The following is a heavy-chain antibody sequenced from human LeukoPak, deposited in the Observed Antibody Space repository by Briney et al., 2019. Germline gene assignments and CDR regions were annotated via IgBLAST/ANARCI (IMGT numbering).Heavy chain of an antibody. D-gene: IGHD6-19*01. Sequence: PSETLSLTCTVSGGSISSGSYYWSWIRQPPGKGLEWIGYIYYSGSTNYNPSLKSRVTISVDTSKNQFSLKLSSATAADTAVYYCASSSGHLDYWGQGTLVTVSS. CDR3: ASSSGHLDY. V-gene: IGHV4-61*01. CDR1: GGSISSGSYY. CDR2: IYYSGST. J-gene: IGHJ4*02.